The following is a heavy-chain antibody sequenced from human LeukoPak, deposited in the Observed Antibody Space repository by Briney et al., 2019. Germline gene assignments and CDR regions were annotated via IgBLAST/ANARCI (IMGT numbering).Heavy chain of an antibody. CDR2: ISGSGGST. V-gene: IGHV3-23*01. CDR3: AKDANGALGYCSGGSCPNWFDP. Sequence: GGSLRLSCAASGFTFSSYAMSWVRQAPGKGLEWVSAISGSGGSTYYADSVKGRFTISRDNSKNTLYLQMNSLRAEDTAVYYCAKDANGALGYCSGGSCPNWFDPWGQGTLVTVSS. J-gene: IGHJ5*02. D-gene: IGHD2-15*01. CDR1: GFTFSSYA.